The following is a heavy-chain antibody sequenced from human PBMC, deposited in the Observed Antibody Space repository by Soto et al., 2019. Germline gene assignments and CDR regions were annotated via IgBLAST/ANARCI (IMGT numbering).Heavy chain of an antibody. CDR2: IWYDGSNK. Sequence: QVQLVESGGGVVQPGRSLRLSCAASGFTFSNYGMHWVRQAPGKGLEWVAVIWYDGSNKYYADFVKGRFTISRDNSKNTLYLQMNSLRAEDTAVYYCERDGPCRGGSCYFIDYWGQGTLVTGSS. CDR3: ERDGPCRGGSCYFIDY. CDR1: GFTFSNYG. D-gene: IGHD2-15*01. J-gene: IGHJ4*02. V-gene: IGHV3-33*01.